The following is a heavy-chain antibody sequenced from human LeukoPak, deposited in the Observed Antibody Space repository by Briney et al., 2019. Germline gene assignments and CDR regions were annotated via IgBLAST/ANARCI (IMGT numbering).Heavy chain of an antibody. D-gene: IGHD4-17*01. CDR3: ARDHVMTMVTTPYYFDY. CDR2: INPSGGST. Sequence: ASVKFSCKASGYTFTSYYMHWVRQAPGQGLEWMGIINPSGGSTTYAQKFQGRVTMTRDTSTNIVYMELSSLSSDDTAVYYCARDHVMTMVTTPYYFDYWGQGTLVSVSS. V-gene: IGHV1-46*01. CDR1: GYTFTSYY. J-gene: IGHJ4*02.